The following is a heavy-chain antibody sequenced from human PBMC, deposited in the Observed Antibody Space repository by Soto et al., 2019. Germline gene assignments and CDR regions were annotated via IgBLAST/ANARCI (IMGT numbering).Heavy chain of an antibody. CDR2: ISTSNGDT. J-gene: IGHJ4*02. CDR1: GYTFINYN. D-gene: IGHD1-26*01. CDR3: ARDITGATGDY. Sequence: QVQLVQSGPEVKEPGASVRVSCKASGYTFINYNIFWVRQAPGQGLEWMGWISTSNGDTNYAQNFQGRVTMTTDTSTNTAYVELRSLRYDDPAIYYCARDITGATGDYWGRGTLVTVSS. V-gene: IGHV1-18*01.